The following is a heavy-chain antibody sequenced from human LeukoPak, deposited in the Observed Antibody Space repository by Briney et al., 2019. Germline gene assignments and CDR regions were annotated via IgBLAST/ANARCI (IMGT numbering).Heavy chain of an antibody. J-gene: IGHJ3*01. CDR2: MSATAGSR. D-gene: IGHD4-17*01. Sequence: GGSLRLSCAASGFTFTIFGLNWVRQAPGRGLEWVSGMSATAGSRYYGDLVKGRFTISRDNSKNILYLQMNSLTAEDTAVYYCAKDQIYGDGGASDVWGQGTMVIVSS. CDR3: AKDQIYGDGGASDV. CDR1: GFTFTIFG. V-gene: IGHV3-23*01.